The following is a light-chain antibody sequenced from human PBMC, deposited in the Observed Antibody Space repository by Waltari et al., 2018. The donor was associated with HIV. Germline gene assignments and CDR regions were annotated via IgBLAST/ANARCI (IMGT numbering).Light chain of an antibody. Sequence: SYVLTQSPSVSVAPGQTARITCWGNTIGTKSVPRYRQKPGQAPVLVVYDDSDRPSGIPERFSGSNSGNAATLTISKVEVGDEADYFCQVWDSTSDHLWVFGGGSRLTVL. J-gene: IGLJ3*02. CDR1: TIGTKS. CDR2: DDS. V-gene: IGLV3-21*02. CDR3: QVWDSTSDHLWV.